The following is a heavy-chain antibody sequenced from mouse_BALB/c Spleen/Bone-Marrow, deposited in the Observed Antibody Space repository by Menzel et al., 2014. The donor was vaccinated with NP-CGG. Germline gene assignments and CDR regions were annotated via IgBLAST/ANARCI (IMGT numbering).Heavy chain of an antibody. J-gene: IGHJ1*01. CDR1: GFDFSRYW. Sequence: EVKVVESGGGLVQPGGSLKLSCAASGFDFSRYWMSWVRQAPGKGLDWIGEINPDSSTINYTPSLKDKFIISRDNAKNTLYLQMSRVRSEDTALYYRARLNYYGNLFVWGAGTTVTVSS. D-gene: IGHD1-1*01. V-gene: IGHV4-1*02. CDR3: ARLNYYGNLFV. CDR2: INPDSSTI.